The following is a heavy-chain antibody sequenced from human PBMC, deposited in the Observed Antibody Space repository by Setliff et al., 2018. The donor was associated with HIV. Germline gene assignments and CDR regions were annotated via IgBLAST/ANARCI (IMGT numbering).Heavy chain of an antibody. J-gene: IGHJ6*02. CDR1: GYSISSGYC. V-gene: IGHV4-38-2*01. CDR3: ARADDYYDSSGYYRYYYYGMDV. D-gene: IGHD3-22*01. Sequence: SETLSLTCAVSGYSISSGYCWGWIRQPTGKGLEWIGSIYHSGRTYYNPSLKSRVTISVDTSKNQFSLKLSSVTAADTAVYYCARADDYYDSSGYYRYYYYGMDVWGQGTTVTVSS. CDR2: IYHSGRT.